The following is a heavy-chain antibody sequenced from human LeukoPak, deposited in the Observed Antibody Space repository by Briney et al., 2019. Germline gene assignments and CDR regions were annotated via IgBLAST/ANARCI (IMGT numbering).Heavy chain of an antibody. CDR1: GDSVSSNSAA. CDR3: ANVWGVVVAARF. V-gene: IGHV6-1*01. J-gene: IGHJ6*04. D-gene: IGHD2-15*01. Sequence: SQTLSLTCAIYGDSVSSNSAAWNWIRQSPWRGLEWLGRTYYRSKWYNDYAVSVKSRITINPDTSKNQFSLLLNSVTPEDTAVYYCANVWGVVVAARFWGKGTTVSISS. CDR2: TYYRSKWYN.